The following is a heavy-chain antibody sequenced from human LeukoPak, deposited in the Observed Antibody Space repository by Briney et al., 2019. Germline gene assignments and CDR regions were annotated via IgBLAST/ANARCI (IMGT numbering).Heavy chain of an antibody. CDR3: ARGGSYGYYYYYYMDV. V-gene: IGHV4-34*01. Sequence: PSETLSLTCAVYGGSFSGYYWSWIRQPPGKGLEWIGEINHSGSTNYNPSLKSRVAISVDTSKNQFSLKLSSVTAADTAVYYCARGGSYGYYYYYYMDVWGKGTTVTVSS. J-gene: IGHJ6*03. CDR1: GGSFSGYY. D-gene: IGHD5-18*01. CDR2: INHSGST.